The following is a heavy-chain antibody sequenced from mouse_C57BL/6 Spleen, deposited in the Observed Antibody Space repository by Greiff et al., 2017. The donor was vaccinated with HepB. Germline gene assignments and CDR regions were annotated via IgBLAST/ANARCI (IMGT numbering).Heavy chain of an antibody. Sequence: QVHVKQPGAELVKPGASVKMSCKASGYTFTSYWITWVKQRPGQGLEWIGDIYPGSGSTNYNEKFKSKATLTVDTSSSTAYMQLSSLTSEDSAVYYCARSSDYYGSSYGWYFDVWGTGTTVTVSS. CDR1: GYTFTSYW. CDR2: IYPGSGST. CDR3: ARSSDYYGSSYGWYFDV. D-gene: IGHD1-1*01. J-gene: IGHJ1*03. V-gene: IGHV1-55*01.